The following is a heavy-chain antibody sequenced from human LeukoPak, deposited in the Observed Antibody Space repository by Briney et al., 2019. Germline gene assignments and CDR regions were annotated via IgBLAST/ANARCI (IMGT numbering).Heavy chain of an antibody. J-gene: IGHJ4*02. Sequence: PGGSLRLSCAASGFTFSSYGMHWVRQAPGKGLEWVAFIRYDGSNKYYADSVKGRFTISRDNSKNTLYLQMNSLRAEDTAVYYCXXXXXXXXXXXXXXXXXXXGQRESRRGLPDYWGQGTLVTVSS. V-gene: IGHV3-30*02. CDR1: GFTFSSYG. CDR2: IRYDGSNK. CDR3: XXXXXXXXXXXXXXXXXXXGQRESRRGLPDY. D-gene: IGHD1-1*01.